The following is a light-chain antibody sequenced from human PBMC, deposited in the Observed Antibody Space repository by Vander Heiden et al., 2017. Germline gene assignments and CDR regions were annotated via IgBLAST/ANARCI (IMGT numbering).Light chain of an antibody. CDR1: QGISSY. CDR3: QQDDGYPTT. J-gene: IGKJ5*01. Sequence: AIRMTQSPSSFSASTGDRVTITCRASQGISSYLAWYQQKPGKAPKLLIYAASTLQSGVPSRFSASGSGTDFTLTISFLQSEDFATYYCQQDDGYPTTFGQGTQLEIK. V-gene: IGKV1-8*01. CDR2: AAS.